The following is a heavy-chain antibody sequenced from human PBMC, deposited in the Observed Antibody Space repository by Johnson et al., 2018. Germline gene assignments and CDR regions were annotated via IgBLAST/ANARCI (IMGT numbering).Heavy chain of an antibody. CDR1: GFTFSSYW. V-gene: IGHV3-7*01. D-gene: IGHD4-11*01. CDR2: IKQDGSNK. CDR3: AKDLQTTVTSRYYYYYYMDV. J-gene: IGHJ6*03. Sequence: VQLVQSGGGLVQPGGSLRLSCAASGFTFSSYWMSWVRQAPGKGLEWVANIKQDGSNKYYADSVKGRFTISRDNSKNTLYLQMNSLRAEDTAVYYCAKDLQTTVTSRYYYYYYMDVWGKGTTVTVSS.